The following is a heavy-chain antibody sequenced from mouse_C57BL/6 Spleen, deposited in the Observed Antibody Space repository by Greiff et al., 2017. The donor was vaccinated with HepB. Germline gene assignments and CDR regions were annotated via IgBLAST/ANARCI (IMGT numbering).Heavy chain of an antibody. Sequence: VLPPPSYAAFVEPGALVKKSSQGFCETFPDPTIPLLKERPEQGLGWIGYIFPRDGSTKYNEKFKGKATLTADKSSSTAYMQLNSLTSEDSAVYFCATLYGKGGYFDYWGQGTTLTVSS. D-gene: IGHD2-1*01. CDR2: IFPRDGST. J-gene: IGHJ2*01. CDR1: CETFPDPT. CDR3: ATLYGKGGYFDY. V-gene: IGHV1-78*01.